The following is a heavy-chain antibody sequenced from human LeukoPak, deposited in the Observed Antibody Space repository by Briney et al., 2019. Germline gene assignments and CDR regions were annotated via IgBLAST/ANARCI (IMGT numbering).Heavy chain of an antibody. D-gene: IGHD5-18*01. Sequence: SETLFLTGAGYGGSFSGYYWGWIRQPPGKGREGRVEINHGGSTNYNPSLKSRVPISVDTPKNQFSLQLSPVTAADTAVYYCARIGKNRGYSYGSIRYYFDYWGQGTLVTVSS. CDR2: INHGGST. CDR3: ARIGKNRGYSYGSIRYYFDY. V-gene: IGHV4-34*01. J-gene: IGHJ4*02. CDR1: GGSFSGYY.